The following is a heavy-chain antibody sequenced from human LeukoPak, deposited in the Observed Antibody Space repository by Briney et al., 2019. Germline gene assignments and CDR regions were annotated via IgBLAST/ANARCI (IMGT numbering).Heavy chain of an antibody. D-gene: IGHD3-16*01. CDR2: IYCSGST. CDR3: ARGGGGNFDY. CDR1: GGSISSGGYY. V-gene: IGHV4-31*03. Sequence: SETLSLTCTVSGGSISSGGYYWSWIRQHPGKGLEWIGYIYCSGSTYYNPSLKSRVTISVDTSKNQFSLKLSSVTAADTAVYYCARGGGGNFDYWGQGTLVTVSS. J-gene: IGHJ4*02.